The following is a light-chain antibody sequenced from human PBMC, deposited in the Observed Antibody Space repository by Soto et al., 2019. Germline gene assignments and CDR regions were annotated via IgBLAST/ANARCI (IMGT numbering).Light chain of an antibody. V-gene: IGLV2-23*01. CDR2: EGT. CDR1: NNL. J-gene: IGLJ1*01. Sequence: QPVLTQPASVSGSPGQSITISCTGTNNLVSWYQHPGKAPKVVLYEGTKRPSGVSNRFSGSNSGSTASLTISGLQAEDEAHYFCCAYVGARSYVFGPGTKLTVL. CDR3: CAYVGARSYV.